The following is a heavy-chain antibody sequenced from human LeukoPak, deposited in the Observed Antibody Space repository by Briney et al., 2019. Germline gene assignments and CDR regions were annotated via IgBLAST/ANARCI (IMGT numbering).Heavy chain of an antibody. V-gene: IGHV1-18*01. J-gene: IGHJ3*02. CDR3: AIPHLSWGYCSSTSCWDAFDI. CDR1: GYTFTSYG. Sequence: ASVKVSCKASGYTFTSYGISWVRQAPGQGLEWMEWISAYNGNTNYAQKLQGRVTMTTDTSTSTAYMELRSLRSDDTAVYYCAIPHLSWGYCSSTSCWDAFDIWGQGTMVTVSS. D-gene: IGHD2-2*01. CDR2: ISAYNGNT.